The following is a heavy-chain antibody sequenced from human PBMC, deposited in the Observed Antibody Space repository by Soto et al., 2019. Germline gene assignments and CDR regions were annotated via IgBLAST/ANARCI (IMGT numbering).Heavy chain of an antibody. D-gene: IGHD4-4*01. Sequence: PSETLSLTCTVSGGSISSGGYYWSWIRQHPGKGLEWIGYIYYSGSTYYNPSLKSRVTISVDTSKNQFSLKLSSVTVADTAVYYCARGHDYKYNWFDPWGQGTLVTAPQ. J-gene: IGHJ5*02. CDR1: GGSISSGGYY. V-gene: IGHV4-31*02. CDR2: IYYSGST. CDR3: ARGHDYKYNWFDP.